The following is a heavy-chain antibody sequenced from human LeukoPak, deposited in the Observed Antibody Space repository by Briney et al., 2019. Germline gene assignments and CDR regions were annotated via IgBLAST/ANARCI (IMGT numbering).Heavy chain of an antibody. CDR2: IYYSGST. J-gene: IGHJ5*02. CDR1: GGSISSSSYY. Sequence: SETLSLTCTVSGGSISSSSYYWGWIRQPPGKGLEWIGSIYYSGSTYYNPSLKSRVTISVDTSKNQFSLKLSSVTAADTAVYYCARRQKYCSSTSCPYWFDPWGQGTLVTVSS. V-gene: IGHV4-39*01. D-gene: IGHD2-2*01. CDR3: ARRQKYCSSTSCPYWFDP.